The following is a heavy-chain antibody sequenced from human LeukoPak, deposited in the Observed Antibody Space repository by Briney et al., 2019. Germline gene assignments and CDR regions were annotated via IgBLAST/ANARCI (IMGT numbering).Heavy chain of an antibody. V-gene: IGHV3-64*01. Sequence: GGSLRLSCAASGFTFSTYAMHWVRQTPGKGLEYVSAISTNGGGTYYANSVKGRFTISRDNSKDTLYLQMGSLRAEDMAVYYCARYCSGVSCYSGYDYWGQGTLVTVSS. D-gene: IGHD2-15*01. CDR3: ARYCSGVSCYSGYDY. CDR2: ISTNGGGT. CDR1: GFTFSTYA. J-gene: IGHJ4*02.